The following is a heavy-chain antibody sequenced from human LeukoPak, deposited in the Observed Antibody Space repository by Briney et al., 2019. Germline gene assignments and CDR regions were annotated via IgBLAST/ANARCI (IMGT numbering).Heavy chain of an antibody. D-gene: IGHD1-26*01. CDR2: ISYTGTYI. V-gene: IGHV3-21*01. J-gene: IGHJ4*02. CDR3: AREGVNVGYYFDY. CDR1: AFSLNAYN. Sequence: PGGSLRLSCAASAFSLNAYNMNWVRQAPGKGLEWISSISYTGTYIYYADSVKGRFTISRDNAKNSLYLQMNSLRAEDTAVYYCAREGVNVGYYFDYWGQGTLVTVSS.